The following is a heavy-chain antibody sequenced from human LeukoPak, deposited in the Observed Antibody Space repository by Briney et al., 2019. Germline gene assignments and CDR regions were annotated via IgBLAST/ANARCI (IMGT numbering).Heavy chain of an antibody. V-gene: IGHV4-31*11. CDR3: ARAPIRLGPAEDL. CDR2: INHRGTT. J-gene: IGHJ5*02. D-gene: IGHD2-2*01. Sequence: SETLSLTCVVSGDSISNYGSYWSWIRHHPKKGLEWMGYINHRGTTYYSPSLKSRLAFSSDVSKNLLSLNLTSVTAADTAIYFCARAPIRLGPAEDLWGQGILVTVSS. CDR1: GDSISNYGSY.